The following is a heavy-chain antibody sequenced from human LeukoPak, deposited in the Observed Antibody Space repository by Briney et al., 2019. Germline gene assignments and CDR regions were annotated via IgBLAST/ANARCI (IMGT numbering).Heavy chain of an antibody. D-gene: IGHD6-6*01. CDR2: IYYSGST. Sequence: SETLSLTCTVSGVSISSYYWSWIRQPPGKGLEWIGYIYYSGSTNYNPSLKSRVTISVDTSKNQFSLKLSSVTAADTAVYYCARSLIAAREPFDYWGQGTLVTVSS. J-gene: IGHJ4*02. CDR1: GVSISSYY. V-gene: IGHV4-59*01. CDR3: ARSLIAAREPFDY.